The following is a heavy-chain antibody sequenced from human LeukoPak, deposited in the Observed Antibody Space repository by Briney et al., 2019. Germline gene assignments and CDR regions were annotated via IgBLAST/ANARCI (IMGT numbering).Heavy chain of an antibody. CDR1: AFRFNTYS. D-gene: IGHD6-19*01. Sequence: GGSLRLSCAASAFRFNTYSMHWVRQAPGKGLEWVAFIRYDGSDKFYTDSVKGRFTISRDNSENTLYLQMNSLRAEDTAVYYCAKSIAVAGVGGGRIFDYWGQGTLVTVSS. V-gene: IGHV3-30*02. CDR2: IRYDGSDK. J-gene: IGHJ4*02. CDR3: AKSIAVAGVGGGRIFDY.